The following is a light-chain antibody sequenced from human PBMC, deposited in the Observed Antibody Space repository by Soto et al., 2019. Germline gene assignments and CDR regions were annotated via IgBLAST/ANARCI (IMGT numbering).Light chain of an antibody. V-gene: IGKV3-20*01. Sequence: EIVLTQSPGTLSLSPGDRATLSSRASQSVSSSYLAWYQQKPGQAPGLLIYGASSRATGVPTRISGSGSGTEFTLTISSLQSEDFAVYYCQQYNSWPLTFGGGTKVEIK. CDR3: QQYNSWPLT. CDR1: QSVSSSY. CDR2: GAS. J-gene: IGKJ4*01.